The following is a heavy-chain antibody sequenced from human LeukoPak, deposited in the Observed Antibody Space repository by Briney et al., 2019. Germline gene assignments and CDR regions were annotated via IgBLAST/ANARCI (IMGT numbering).Heavy chain of an antibody. J-gene: IGHJ4*02. CDR1: GFTFSSYA. CDR3: ARSFASWYQDPFDY. CDR2: IYSGGST. Sequence: GGSLRLSCAASGFTFSSYAMSWVRQAPGKGLEWVSVIYSGGSTYYADSVKGRFTISRDNSKNTLYLQMNSLRAEDTAVYYCARSFASWYQDPFDYWGQGTLVTVSS. V-gene: IGHV3-66*01. D-gene: IGHD6-13*01.